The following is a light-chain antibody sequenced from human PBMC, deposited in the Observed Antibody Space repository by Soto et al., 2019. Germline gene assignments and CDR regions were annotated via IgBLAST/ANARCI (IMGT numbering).Light chain of an antibody. V-gene: IGLV2-14*01. CDR3: SSYTSSSTPYV. CDR2: DVT. J-gene: IGLJ1*01. Sequence: QSVLTQPASVSGSPGQSITISCTGTSSGVGGYNYVSWYQQHPVKAPKLMIYDVTNRPSGVSDRFSGSKSGNTASLTISGLRAEDEADYYCSSYTSSSTPYVFGTGTKVTVL. CDR1: SSGVGGYNY.